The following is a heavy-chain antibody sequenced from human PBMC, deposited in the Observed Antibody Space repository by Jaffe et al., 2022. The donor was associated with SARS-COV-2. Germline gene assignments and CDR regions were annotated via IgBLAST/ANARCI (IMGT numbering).Heavy chain of an antibody. CDR1: GFTFSDYA. CDR2: IVGSGDTT. V-gene: IGHV3-23*01. D-gene: IGHD1-26*01. Sequence: EVQLLESGGGLVQPGGSLRLSCAASGFTFSDYAMSWVREAPGKGLEWVSAIVGSGDTTYFADSVRGRFTISRDNSRNTLYLQMNNLRAEDTARYYCARGGATVGAKWEEDYWGQGTLVTVSS. CDR3: ARGGATVGAKWEEDY. J-gene: IGHJ4*02.